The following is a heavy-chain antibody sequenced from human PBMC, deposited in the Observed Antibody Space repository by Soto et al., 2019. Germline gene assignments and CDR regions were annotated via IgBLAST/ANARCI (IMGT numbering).Heavy chain of an antibody. Sequence: QVQLVQSGAAVKKPGSSVKVSCKASGGTFSSYTISWVRQAPGQGLEWMGRIIPILGIANYAQKFQGRVTITADKSTSAAYMELSSLRSEDTAVYYCARLCFSSTSYWFDPWGQGTLVTVSS. J-gene: IGHJ5*02. D-gene: IGHD2-2*01. CDR2: IIPILGIA. V-gene: IGHV1-69*02. CDR3: ARLCFSSTSYWFDP. CDR1: GGTFSSYT.